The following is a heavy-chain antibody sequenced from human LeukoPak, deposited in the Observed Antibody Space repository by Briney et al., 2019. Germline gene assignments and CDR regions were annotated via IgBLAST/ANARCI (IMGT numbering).Heavy chain of an antibody. V-gene: IGHV4-59*08. CDR3: ASLPINYYDSSGYY. Sequence: SETLSLTCTVSGGSISIYYWSWIRQPPGKGLEWIGYIYYSGSTNYNPSLKSRVTISVDTSKNQFSLKLSSVTAADTAVYYCASLPINYYDSSGYYWGQGTLVTVSS. D-gene: IGHD3-22*01. CDR1: GGSISIYY. J-gene: IGHJ4*02. CDR2: IYYSGST.